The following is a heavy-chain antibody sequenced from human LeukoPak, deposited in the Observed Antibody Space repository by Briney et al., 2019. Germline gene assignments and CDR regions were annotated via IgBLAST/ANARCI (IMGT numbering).Heavy chain of an antibody. J-gene: IGHJ4*02. D-gene: IGHD3-22*01. V-gene: IGHV4-61*02. CDR3: ARGNTTYYYDSSGYSDY. Sequence: PSETLSLTCTVSGGSISSGSYYWSWIRLPAGKGLEWIGRIYTSGSTNYNPSLKSRVTISVDTSKNQFSLKLSSVTAADTAVYYCARGNTTYYYDSSGYSDYWGQGTLVTVSS. CDR1: GGSISSGSYY. CDR2: IYTSGST.